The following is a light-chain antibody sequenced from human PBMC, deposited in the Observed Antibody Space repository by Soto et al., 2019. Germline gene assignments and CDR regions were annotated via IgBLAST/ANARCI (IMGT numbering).Light chain of an antibody. V-gene: IGKV3-11*01. J-gene: IGKJ1*01. CDR2: DAS. CDR3: QQRSNWRAT. Sequence: EIVLTQSPATLSLSPGERATLSCRASQSVSSYLAWYQQKPGQAPRLLIYDASNRATGIPARFSGSGSGTDFPLTISSLEPEDFAVYFCQQRSNWRATFGQGTKVEIK. CDR1: QSVSSY.